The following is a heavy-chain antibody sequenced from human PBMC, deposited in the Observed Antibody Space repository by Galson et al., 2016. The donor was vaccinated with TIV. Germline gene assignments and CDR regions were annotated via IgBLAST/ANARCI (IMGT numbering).Heavy chain of an antibody. V-gene: IGHV6-1*01. J-gene: IGHJ3*01. Sequence: CAISGDSVSSNSAAWNWIRQSPSRGLEWLGRTYCRSRCYYDYAVSVKSRITIESDTSKNQFSLQLNSVTSEDTAVYYCARAAGRNGATCHATCDSFDFWGQVT. CDR3: ARAAGRNGATCHATCDSFDF. D-gene: IGHD3-10*01. CDR2: TYCRSRCYY. CDR1: GDSVSSNSAA.